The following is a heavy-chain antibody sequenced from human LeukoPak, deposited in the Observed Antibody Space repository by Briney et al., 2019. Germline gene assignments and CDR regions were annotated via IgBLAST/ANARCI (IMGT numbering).Heavy chain of an antibody. CDR1: GGSISGSSYY. J-gene: IGHJ4*02. CDR2: IYYSGST. CDR3: ATRIC. V-gene: IGHV4-39*01. Sequence: SETLSLTCTVSGGSISGSSYYWGWIRQPPGKGLEWIGSIYYSGSTYYNPSLKSRVTISVDTSKNQFSLKLSSVTAADTAVYYCATRICWGQGTLVTVSS. D-gene: IGHD2-15*01.